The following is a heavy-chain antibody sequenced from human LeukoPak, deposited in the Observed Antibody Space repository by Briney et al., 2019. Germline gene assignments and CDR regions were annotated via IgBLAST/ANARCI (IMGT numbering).Heavy chain of an antibody. CDR1: GGSISSSNYY. J-gene: IGHJ4*02. CDR3: ARQPSYGLSFDY. D-gene: IGHD5-18*01. CDR2: IYYSENT. Sequence: PSETLSLTCTVSGGSISSSNYYWGWIRQPPGKGLEWIGNIYYSENTHYNPSLKSRVTISVDTSKNQFSLKLSSVTAADTAVYYCARQPSYGLSFDYWGQGTLVTVSS. V-gene: IGHV4-39*01.